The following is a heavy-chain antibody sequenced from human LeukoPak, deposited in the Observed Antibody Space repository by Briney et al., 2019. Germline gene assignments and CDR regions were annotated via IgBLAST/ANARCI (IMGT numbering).Heavy chain of an antibody. CDR1: GFTFSDYY. D-gene: IGHD3-16*01. J-gene: IGHJ4*02. CDR3: AKDRVVGVGGY. V-gene: IGHV3-11*04. CDR2: ISSSGGTM. Sequence: PGGSLRLSCAASGFTFSDYYMSWIRQAPGKGLEWVSYISSSGGTMYYADSVKGRFTISRDNAKSSLYLQMNSLTAEDTAVYYCAKDRVVGVGGYWGQGTLVTVSS.